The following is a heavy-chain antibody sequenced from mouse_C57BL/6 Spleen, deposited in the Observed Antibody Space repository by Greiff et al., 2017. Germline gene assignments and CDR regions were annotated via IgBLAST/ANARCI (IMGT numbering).Heavy chain of an antibody. D-gene: IGHD1-1*01. CDR1: GFNIKNTY. J-gene: IGHJ1*03. CDR2: IDPANGNT. CDR3: ARPYYGSSYGWYFDV. Sequence: EVQRVESVAELVRPGASVKLSCTASGFNIKNTYMHWVKQRPDQGLEWIGRIDPANGNTKYAPKFQGKATITADTSSNTAYLQLSSLTSEDTAIYYCARPYYGSSYGWYFDVWGTGTTVTVSS. V-gene: IGHV14-3*01.